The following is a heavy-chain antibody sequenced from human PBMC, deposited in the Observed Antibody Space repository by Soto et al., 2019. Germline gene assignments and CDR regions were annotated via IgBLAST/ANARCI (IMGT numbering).Heavy chain of an antibody. CDR1: GYTFTSYG. V-gene: IGHV1-18*01. D-gene: IGHD5-12*01. J-gene: IGHJ4*02. CDR3: ASDGYSGYDYADY. Sequence: ASVKVSCTASGYTFTSYGIIWVRRAPGQGLEWMGWISAYNDNTNYAQRLQGRVTMTTDTSTSTAYMELRSLRSDDTAVYYCASDGYSGYDYADYWGQGTLVTVSS. CDR2: ISAYNDNT.